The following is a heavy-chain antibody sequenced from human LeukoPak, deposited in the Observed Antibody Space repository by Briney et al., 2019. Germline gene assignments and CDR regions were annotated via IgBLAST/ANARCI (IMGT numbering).Heavy chain of an antibody. CDR3: ARGGYSGYDPFDY. Sequence: GSLRLSCAASGFTFSDYYMSWIRQAPGKGLEWVSYISSSSTYTRYADSVKGRFTISRDNAKNSLYLQMNSLRAEDTAVYYCARGGYSGYDPFDYWGQGTLVTVSS. CDR2: ISSSSTYT. V-gene: IGHV3-11*06. CDR1: GFTFSDYY. D-gene: IGHD5-12*01. J-gene: IGHJ4*02.